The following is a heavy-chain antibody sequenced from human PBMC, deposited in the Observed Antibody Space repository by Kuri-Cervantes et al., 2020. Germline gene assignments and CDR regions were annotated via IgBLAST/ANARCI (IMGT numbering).Heavy chain of an antibody. Sequence: SVKVSCKASGFTFSSIGVQWVRQARRQRLEWIGWIVVGSGDTNYAQEFQERVNITRDRSTRTVYMELSSLRSEDTAVYYCGAGTYDYIWGTYNYYFDHWGQGALVTVSS. CDR1: GFTFSSIG. CDR3: GAGTYDYIWGTYNYYFDH. V-gene: IGHV1-58*01. D-gene: IGHD3-16*01. CDR2: IVVGSGDT. J-gene: IGHJ5*02.